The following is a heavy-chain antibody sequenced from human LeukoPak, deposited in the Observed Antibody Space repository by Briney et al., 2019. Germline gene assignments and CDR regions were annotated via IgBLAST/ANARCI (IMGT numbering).Heavy chain of an antibody. V-gene: IGHV5-51*01. J-gene: IGHJ6*03. CDR3: ARHVSYYDILTGANYYYYYMDV. Sequence: GESLKISCKGSGYSFTTYWIGWVRQMPGKGLEWMGIIYPGDSDTRYSPSFQGQVTISADKSISTAYLQWSSLKASDTAMYYCARHVSYYDILTGANYYYYYMDVWGKGTTVTISS. D-gene: IGHD3-9*01. CDR1: GYSFTTYW. CDR2: IYPGDSDT.